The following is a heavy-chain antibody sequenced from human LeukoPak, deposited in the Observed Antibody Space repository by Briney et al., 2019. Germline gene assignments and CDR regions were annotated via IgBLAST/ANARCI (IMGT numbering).Heavy chain of an antibody. J-gene: IGHJ4*02. CDR2: ISGDGSST. V-gene: IGHV3-74*01. Sequence: GGSLRLSCAASGFTFSSSSMHWVRQTPGKGLVWVSRISGDGSSTSYVDSVKGRFTISRDNAKNTLYLQMNSLRAEDTAVYYCTRGGGTSSDYWGQGTLVTVSS. D-gene: IGHD3-3*02. CDR1: GFTFSSSS. CDR3: TRGGGTSSDY.